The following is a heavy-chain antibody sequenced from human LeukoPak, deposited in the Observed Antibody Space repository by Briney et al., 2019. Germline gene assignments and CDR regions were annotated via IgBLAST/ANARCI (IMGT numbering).Heavy chain of an antibody. D-gene: IGHD2-15*01. Sequence: ASVTVSFTASGYTFTVYYMHWVRQAPGQGLEWMGWINPNSGGTNYAQKFQGRVTMTRDTSISTAYMELSRLRSDDTAVYYCARVVRGYCSGGSCLPDNYYGMDVWGQGTTVTVSS. V-gene: IGHV1-2*02. CDR1: GYTFTVYY. CDR3: ARVVRGYCSGGSCLPDNYYGMDV. CDR2: INPNSGGT. J-gene: IGHJ6*02.